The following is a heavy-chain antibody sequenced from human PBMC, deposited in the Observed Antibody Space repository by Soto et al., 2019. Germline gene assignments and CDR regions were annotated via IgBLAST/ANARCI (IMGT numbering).Heavy chain of an antibody. CDR2: ISYDGSNK. CDR1: GFTFSSYA. CDR3: ARAIAVAGTNYYGMDV. D-gene: IGHD6-19*01. V-gene: IGHV3-30-3*01. J-gene: IGHJ6*02. Sequence: PGGSLRLSCAASGFTFSSYAMHWVRQAPGKGLEWVAVISYDGSNKYYADSVKGRFTISRDNSKNTLYLQMNSLRAEDTAVYYCARAIAVAGTNYYGMDVWGQGTTVTVSS.